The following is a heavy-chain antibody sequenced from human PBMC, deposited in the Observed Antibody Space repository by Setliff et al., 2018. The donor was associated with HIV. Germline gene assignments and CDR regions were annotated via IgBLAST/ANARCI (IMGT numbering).Heavy chain of an antibody. Sequence: PSETLSLTCTVSGGSLRTGAYYWGWIRQPPGRGLEWIGRIYYDGRTFYKPSLKSRLTISVDTSKNQFSLSLNSVTAADTAVYFCARGGAVSADFDSWGQGTLVTVSS. CDR2: IYYDGRT. D-gene: IGHD3-16*01. J-gene: IGHJ5*01. V-gene: IGHV4-39*07. CDR3: ARGGAVSADFDS. CDR1: GGSLRTGAYY.